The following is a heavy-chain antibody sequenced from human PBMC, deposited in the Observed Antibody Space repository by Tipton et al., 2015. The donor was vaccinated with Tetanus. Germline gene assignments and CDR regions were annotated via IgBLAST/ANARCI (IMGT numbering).Heavy chain of an antibody. J-gene: IGHJ4*02. D-gene: IGHD1-26*01. V-gene: IGHV4-31*03. CDR2: IYYSGST. CDR1: GGSISSGGYY. CDR3: AKGQARGARGWNYVDY. Sequence: GLVKPSQTLSLTCTVSGGSISSGGYYWSWIRQHPGKGLEWIGDIYYSGSTYYNPSLKSRVTISVDTPKNQFSLKLNSVTAADTAVYYSAKGQARGARGWNYVDYWGQGTLVTVSS.